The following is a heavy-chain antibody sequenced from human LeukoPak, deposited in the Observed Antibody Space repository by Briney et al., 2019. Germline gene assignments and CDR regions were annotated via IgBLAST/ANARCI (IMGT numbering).Heavy chain of an antibody. V-gene: IGHV3-23*01. Sequence: GGSLRLSCAASGFTFSSYGMSWVRQAPGKGLEWVSEISGSGGSTYYADSVKGRFTISRDNSKNTLYLQMNSLRAEDTAVYYCAKDGEYYDFWSGYSGYYYYYMDVWGKGTTVTVSS. CDR2: ISGSGGST. CDR3: AKDGEYYDFWSGYSGYYYYYMDV. D-gene: IGHD3-3*01. J-gene: IGHJ6*03. CDR1: GFTFSSYG.